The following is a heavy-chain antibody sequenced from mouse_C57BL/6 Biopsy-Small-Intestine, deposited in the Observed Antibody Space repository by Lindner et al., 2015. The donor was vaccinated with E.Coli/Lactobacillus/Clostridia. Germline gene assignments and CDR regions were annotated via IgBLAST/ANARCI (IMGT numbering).Heavy chain of an antibody. CDR1: GYTFTIYD. J-gene: IGHJ1*03. Sequence: VQLQESGPELVKPGASVKLSCKASGYTFTIYDINWMKQRPGQGLEWIGWIYPRDGSTKSNEKFKGKATLTVDTSSSTAYMELHSLTSEDSAVYYCARREGDWYFDVWGTGTTVTVSS. CDR3: ARREGDWYFDV. V-gene: IGHV1-85*01. CDR2: IYPRDGST.